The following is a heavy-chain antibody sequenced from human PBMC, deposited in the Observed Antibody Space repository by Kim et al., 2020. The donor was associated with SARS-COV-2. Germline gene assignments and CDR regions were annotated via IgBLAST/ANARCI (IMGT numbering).Heavy chain of an antibody. D-gene: IGHD6-19*01. CDR3: ARDQQWLATPPDY. CDR1: GFTFSDYY. J-gene: IGHJ4*02. Sequence: GGSLRLSCAASGFTFSDYYMSWIRQAPGKGLEWVSYISSSGSTIYYADSVKGRFTISRDNAKNSLYLQMNSLRAEDTAVYYCARDQQWLATPPDYWGQGTLVTVSS. CDR2: ISSSGSTI. V-gene: IGHV3-11*01.